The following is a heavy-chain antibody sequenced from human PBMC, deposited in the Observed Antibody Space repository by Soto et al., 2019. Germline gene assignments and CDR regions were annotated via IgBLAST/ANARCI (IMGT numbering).Heavy chain of an antibody. D-gene: IGHD3-3*01. CDR3: ARGGGVGVAGSAAFDM. V-gene: IGHV1-46*01. J-gene: IGHJ3*02. Sequence: QLHLVQSGAVVKKPGASVTVSCSASGYPVTAYYMHWVRQAPGRGLEWMGGINPATGAAKYTQTFQGRVPMSRDTSTSTVLMELRRLTSEDTAFFYWARGGGVGVAGSAAFDMWGQGTVVTVSS. CDR1: GYPVTAYY. CDR2: INPATGAA.